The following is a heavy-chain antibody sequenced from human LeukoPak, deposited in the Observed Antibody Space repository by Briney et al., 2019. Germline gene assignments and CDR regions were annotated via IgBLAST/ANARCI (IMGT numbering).Heavy chain of an antibody. CDR2: ISNNGGYT. D-gene: IGHD2-15*01. Sequence: SGGSLRLSCSASGFTFSRYAMHWVRQAPGKGLEYVSAISNNGGYTYYADSVQGRFTISRDNSKSTLCLQMNSLRAEDTAVYYCAKQLGYCSDGSCYFPYWGQGTLVTVSS. J-gene: IGHJ4*02. CDR3: AKQLGYCSDGSCYFPY. V-gene: IGHV3-64*04. CDR1: GFTFSRYA.